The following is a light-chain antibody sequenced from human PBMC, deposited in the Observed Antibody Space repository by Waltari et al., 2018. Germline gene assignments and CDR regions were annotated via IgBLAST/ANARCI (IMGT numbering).Light chain of an antibody. CDR3: SSYAGNHVV. V-gene: IGLV2-8*01. CDR2: EVS. J-gene: IGLJ2*01. Sequence: QSALTQPPSASGSPGQSVTISCTGTSSDVGGYNFVSWYQQHPGKAPKLMIYEVSKRPSGVPDRFSGSKSGNTASLIVSGLQPEDEADYYCSSYAGNHVVFGGGTKLTVL. CDR1: SSDVGGYNF.